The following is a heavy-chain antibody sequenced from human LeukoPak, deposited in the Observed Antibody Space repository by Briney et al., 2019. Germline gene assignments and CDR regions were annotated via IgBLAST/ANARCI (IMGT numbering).Heavy chain of an antibody. CDR1: GFTFSSYG. V-gene: IGHV3-23*01. CDR3: AKDSIPTVVPSYMDV. CDR2: LNWNGAST. Sequence: GGSLRLSCAASGFTFSSYGMSWVRQAPGKGLEWVSGLNWNGASTGYADSVKGRFTISRDNSKNTLYLQMNSLRAEDTAVYYCAKDSIPTVVPSYMDVWGKGTTVTVSS. J-gene: IGHJ6*03. D-gene: IGHD2-15*01.